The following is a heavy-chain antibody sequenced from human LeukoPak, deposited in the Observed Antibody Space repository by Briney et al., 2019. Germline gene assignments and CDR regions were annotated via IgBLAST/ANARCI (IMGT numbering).Heavy chain of an antibody. CDR3: AREKQGDDFWSGYYTGLGAFDI. CDR1: GDSITSGSYY. J-gene: IGHJ3*02. Sequence: SETLSLTCTVSGDSITSGSYYWGWIRQPPGRGLEWIGSIYYSGNTYYNPSLKSRVTISVDTSNNEFSLRLTSVAAADTAVYYCAREKQGDDFWSGYYTGLGAFDIWGQGTMVTVSS. CDR2: IYYSGNT. V-gene: IGHV4-39*07. D-gene: IGHD3-3*01.